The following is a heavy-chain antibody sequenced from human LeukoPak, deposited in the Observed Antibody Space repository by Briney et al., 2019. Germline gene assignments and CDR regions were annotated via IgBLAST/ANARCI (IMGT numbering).Heavy chain of an antibody. CDR3: ARGSFRWGDGYNTNPFDY. CDR1: GGTFSSYA. V-gene: IGHV1-69*13. J-gene: IGHJ4*02. D-gene: IGHD5-24*01. Sequence: SVKVSCKASGGTFSSYAISWVRQAPGQGLEWMGGIIPIFGTANYAQKLQGRVTITADESTSTAYMELSSLRSEDTAVYYCARGSFRWGDGYNTNPFDYWGQGTLVTVSS. CDR2: IIPIFGTA.